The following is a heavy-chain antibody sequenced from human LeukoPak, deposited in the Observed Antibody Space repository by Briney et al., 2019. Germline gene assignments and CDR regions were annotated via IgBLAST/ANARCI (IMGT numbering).Heavy chain of an antibody. V-gene: IGHV3-53*01. CDR3: ARAASLNYYDTTAYYYDDAFDI. CDR1: GFTVSTNY. CDR2: IFSGGNT. D-gene: IGHD3-22*01. Sequence: GGSLRFSCAASGFTVSTNYMSRVRQAPGKGLEWVSFIFSGGNTYYADSVKGRFTISRDNSKNTLYLQMNSLRADDTAVYFCARAASLNYYDTTAYYYDDAFDIWGQGTVVTVSS. J-gene: IGHJ3*02.